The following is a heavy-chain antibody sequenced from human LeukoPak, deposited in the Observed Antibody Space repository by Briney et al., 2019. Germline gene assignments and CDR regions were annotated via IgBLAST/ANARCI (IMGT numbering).Heavy chain of an antibody. J-gene: IGHJ4*02. CDR3: ARYGLAYTYDF. D-gene: IGHD3-16*01. CDR2: IYYSGST. CDR1: GGSISSYY. V-gene: IGHV4-59*01. Sequence: SETLSLTCTVSGGSISSYYWSWIRQPPGKGLEWIGYIYYSGSTNYNPSLESRVTMSVDTSKNQFSLKLSSVTAADTAVYYCARYGLAYTYDFWGQGTLVTVSS.